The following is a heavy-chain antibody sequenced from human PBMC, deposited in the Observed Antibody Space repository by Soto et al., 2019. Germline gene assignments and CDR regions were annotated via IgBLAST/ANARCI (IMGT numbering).Heavy chain of an antibody. J-gene: IGHJ4*02. CDR3: ARALGSWGAYYFDY. CDR2: IYWDDDK. CDR1: GFSLNTYGVG. Sequence: QITLKESGPTLVKPTQPLTLTCTFSGFSLNTYGVGVGWIRQPPGKALEWLALIYWDDDKRYSPYLKSRLTITKDASKNHVVLTMTNMDPVDTVTYYCARALGSWGAYYFDYWVQGTLVTVSS. D-gene: IGHD3-16*01. V-gene: IGHV2-5*02.